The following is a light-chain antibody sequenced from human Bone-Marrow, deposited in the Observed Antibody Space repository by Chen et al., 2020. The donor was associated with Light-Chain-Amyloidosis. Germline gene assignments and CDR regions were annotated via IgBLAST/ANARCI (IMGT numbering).Light chain of an antibody. CDR1: QSVTRY. Sequence: EIVLTQSPATLSLSPGGTATLSCRASQSVTRYLAWYQQKPGQAPRLLIYDTSNRAPGIPARFSGRGSGTDFTLTISSLQPEDFAIYYCQQRQAWPITFGGGTNVEIK. CDR3: QQRQAWPIT. J-gene: IGKJ4*01. V-gene: IGKV3-11*01. CDR2: DTS.